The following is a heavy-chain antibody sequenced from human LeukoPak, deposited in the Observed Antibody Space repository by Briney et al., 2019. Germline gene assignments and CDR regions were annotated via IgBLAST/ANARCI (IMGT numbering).Heavy chain of an antibody. J-gene: IGHJ3*02. D-gene: IGHD5-24*01. CDR1: GGTFSSYA. CDR3: ARDNLLPTSRQRRGGYNYGDEYAFDI. V-gene: IGHV1-69*05. CDR2: IIPIFGTA. Sequence: SVKVSCKASGGTFSSYAISWVRQAPGQGLEWMGGIIPIFGTANYAQKFQGRVTITTDESTSTAYMELSSLRSEDTAVYYCARDNLLPTSRQRRGGYNYGDEYAFDIWGQGTMVTVSS.